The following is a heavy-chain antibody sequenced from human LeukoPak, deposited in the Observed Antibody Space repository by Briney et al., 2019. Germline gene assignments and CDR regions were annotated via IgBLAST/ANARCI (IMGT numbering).Heavy chain of an antibody. Sequence: SETLSLTCTVSGGSISSYYWSWIRQPPGKGLEWIGYIYYSGSTNYNPSLKSRVTISVDTSKNQFSLKLSSVTAADTAVYYCARGPYSGSYFDYWGQGTLVTVSS. CDR1: GGSISSYY. J-gene: IGHJ4*02. CDR3: ARGPYSGSYFDY. V-gene: IGHV4-59*01. D-gene: IGHD1-26*01. CDR2: IYYSGST.